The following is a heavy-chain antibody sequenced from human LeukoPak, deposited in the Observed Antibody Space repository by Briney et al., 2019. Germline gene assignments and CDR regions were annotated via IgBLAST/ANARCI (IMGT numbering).Heavy chain of an antibody. CDR2: INPNSGGT. CDR3: ARRSSNWYFDL. D-gene: IGHD6-6*01. V-gene: IGHV1-2*02. J-gene: IGHJ2*01. Sequence: ASVKVSCKASGYTFSDYYLHWVRQAPGQELEWMGWINPNSGGTDYAQKFQGRVTMTRDTSISTTYMELSRLRSDDTAVYYCARRSSNWYFDLWGRGTLVTVSS. CDR1: GYTFSDYY.